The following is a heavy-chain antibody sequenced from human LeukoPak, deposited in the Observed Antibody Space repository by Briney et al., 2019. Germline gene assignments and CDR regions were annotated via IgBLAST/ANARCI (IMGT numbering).Heavy chain of an antibody. V-gene: IGHV4-34*01. J-gene: IGHJ3*02. D-gene: IGHD3-22*01. CDR3: AKGEVYYSDSSDTPKLDAFDI. CDR1: GGSLSGYY. CDR2: INHSGST. Sequence: PPESLSPTWGVYGGSLSGYYWSWIRQPPGKGLGWVGEINHSGSTTYNRCLKSRATISVDTPMKQFSVKRSPVTAAHTPGYYCAKGEVYYSDSSDTPKLDAFDIGGQGKRVIVSS.